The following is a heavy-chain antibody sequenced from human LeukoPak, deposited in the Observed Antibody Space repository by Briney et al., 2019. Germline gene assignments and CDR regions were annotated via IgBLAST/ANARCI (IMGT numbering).Heavy chain of an antibody. CDR2: INPDGNKK. D-gene: IGHD5-18*01. J-gene: IGHJ4*02. Sequence: SGGSLRLSCAASGLTFSSHWMHWVRQAPGKGLEWVASINPDGNKKYSADSVKGRFTISRDNAENSLYLQMNSLRVEDTAFYYCARDLAYSRLDYWGQGMLVTVSS. CDR3: ARDLAYSRLDY. CDR1: GLTFSSHW. V-gene: IGHV3-7*01.